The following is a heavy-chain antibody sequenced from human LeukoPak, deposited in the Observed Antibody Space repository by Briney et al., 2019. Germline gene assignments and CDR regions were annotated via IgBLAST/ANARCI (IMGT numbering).Heavy chain of an antibody. J-gene: IGHJ4*02. V-gene: IGHV3-11*01. Sequence: GGSLRLSCAASGFSFKDYYFSWIRQAPGKGLEWVSFINVNGGAMYYADFVKGRFTTSRDNAKSSLYLEMNSLRVEDTAVYYCARGPRILAAGSYYFDYWGQGSLVTVSS. CDR3: ARGPRILAAGSYYFDY. CDR2: INVNGGAM. D-gene: IGHD6-13*01. CDR1: GFSFKDYY.